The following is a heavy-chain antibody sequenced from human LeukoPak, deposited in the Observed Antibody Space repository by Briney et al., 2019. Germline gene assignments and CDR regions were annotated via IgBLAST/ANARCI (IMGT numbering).Heavy chain of an antibody. V-gene: IGHV4-30-2*01. CDR2: IYHSGST. CDR3: AISPRNGDWFDP. Sequence: PSETLSLTCAVSGGSISSGGYSWSWIRQPPGKGLEWIGYIYHSGSTYYNPSLKSRVTISVDRSKNQFSLKLSSVTAADTAVYYCAISPRNGDWFDPWGQGTLVTVSP. D-gene: IGHD1-1*01. CDR1: GGSISSGGYS. J-gene: IGHJ5*02.